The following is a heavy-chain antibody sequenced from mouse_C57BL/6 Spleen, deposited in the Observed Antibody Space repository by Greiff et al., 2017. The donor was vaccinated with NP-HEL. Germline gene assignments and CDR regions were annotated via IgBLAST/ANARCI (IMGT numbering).Heavy chain of an antibody. J-gene: IGHJ4*01. CDR2: ISSGSSTI. CDR3: ARWGKNAMDY. CDR1: GFTFSDYG. V-gene: IGHV5-17*01. Sequence: EVQLVESGGGLVKPGGSLKLSCAASGFTFSDYGMHRVRQAPEKGLEWVAYISSGSSTIYYADTVKGRFTISRDNAKNTLFLQMTSLRSEDTAMYYCARWGKNAMDYWGQGTSVTVSS. D-gene: IGHD2-1*01.